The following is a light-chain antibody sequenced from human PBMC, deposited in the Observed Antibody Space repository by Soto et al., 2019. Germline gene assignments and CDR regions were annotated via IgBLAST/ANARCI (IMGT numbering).Light chain of an antibody. CDR2: DIH. CDR3: SSYTSSSTRV. CDR1: SSDVGGYKY. V-gene: IGLV2-14*03. J-gene: IGLJ1*01. Sequence: QSVLTQPASVSGSPGQSITISCTGTSSDVGGYKYVSWYQQHPGKAPKLMIYDIHNRPSGVSNRFSGSKSGNTASLTISGLQAEDEADYYCSSYTSSSTRVFGTGTKVTVL.